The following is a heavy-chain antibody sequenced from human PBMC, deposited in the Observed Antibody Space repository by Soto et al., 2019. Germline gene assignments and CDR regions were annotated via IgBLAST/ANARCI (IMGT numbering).Heavy chain of an antibody. CDR1: GYTFTSYG. D-gene: IGHD3-10*01. J-gene: IGHJ2*01. CDR3: ARGYGSGSDPYWYFDL. Sequence: QVQLVQSGAEVKKPGASVKVSCKASGYTFTSYGISWGRQAPGRGLEWMGWISAYNGNTNYAQKLRGRVTMTTDTTTSTAYMELRSLRSDDTAVYYCARGYGSGSDPYWYFDLWGRGTLVTVSS. CDR2: ISAYNGNT. V-gene: IGHV1-18*01.